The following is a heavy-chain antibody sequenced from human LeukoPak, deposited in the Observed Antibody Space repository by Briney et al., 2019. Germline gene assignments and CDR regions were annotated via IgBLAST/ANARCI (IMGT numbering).Heavy chain of an antibody. J-gene: IGHJ4*02. Sequence: GGSLRLSCAASGFTVSSNYMSWVRQAPGKGLEWVSVIYSGGSTYYADSVKGRFTISRDNSKNTLYLQMNSLRAEDTAVYYCARDSGYSTLGYFDYWGQGTLVTVSS. CDR2: IYSGGST. V-gene: IGHV3-53*01. D-gene: IGHD5-18*01. CDR1: GFTVSSNY. CDR3: ARDSGYSTLGYFDY.